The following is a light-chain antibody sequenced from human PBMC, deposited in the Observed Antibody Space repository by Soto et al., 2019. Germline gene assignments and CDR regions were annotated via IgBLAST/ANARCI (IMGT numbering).Light chain of an antibody. J-gene: IGKJ1*01. CDR1: QIISSY. Sequence: DIQMTQSPSSLSASVGDRVTITCRASQIISSYLNWYQQTPGKAPKLLIYAASSLQSGVPSRFSGSGSGTDFTLTISSLQPEDFATYYCQQSYSTPPWTFGQGTKVEIK. CDR3: QQSYSTPPWT. CDR2: AAS. V-gene: IGKV1-39*01.